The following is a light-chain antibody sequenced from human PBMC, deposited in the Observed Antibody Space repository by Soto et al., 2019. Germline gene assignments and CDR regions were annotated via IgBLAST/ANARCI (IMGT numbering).Light chain of an antibody. CDR2: EAS. V-gene: IGKV3-15*01. J-gene: IGKJ4*01. Sequence: EIVMTQSPATLSVSPGEGATLSCRASQSINRNVAWYQQKRGQAPRLLIYEASTSATGIPARFSGSGSGTEVILTIISLQPEEVVVYYCNLYKDWSPITFGGGTQVEIK. CDR1: QSINRN. CDR3: NLYKDWSPIT.